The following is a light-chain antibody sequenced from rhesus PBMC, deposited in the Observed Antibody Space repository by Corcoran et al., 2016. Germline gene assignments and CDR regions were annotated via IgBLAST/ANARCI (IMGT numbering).Light chain of an antibody. CDR2: EAA. V-gene: IGKV3-24*04. CDR1: QRVGRN. Sequence: ETVVTQSPATLSLSPGERATLSCRASQRVGRNLAWYQQNPGQAPKLLIYEAASRATGIPDRFSGRGSGTEFTLHISSLEPEDVGVYYCPQYNNWRTFGQGTKVDIK. CDR3: PQYNNWRT. J-gene: IGKJ1*01.